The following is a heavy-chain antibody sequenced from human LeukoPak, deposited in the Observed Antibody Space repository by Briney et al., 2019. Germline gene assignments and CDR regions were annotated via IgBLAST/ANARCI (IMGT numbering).Heavy chain of an antibody. D-gene: IGHD6-13*01. V-gene: IGHV4-38-2*01. CDR3: ARQSSSWLALLDS. CDR2: INHSGNT. CDR1: GYSISSGNY. J-gene: IGHJ4*02. Sequence: SESLSLSCAASGYSISSGNYWGWLRQPPGKGLEWIASINHSGNTYYNPSLKSRFTISVDTTKNPFSLKLSSVTAADTAVYCCARQSSSWLALLDSWGQRTLVSVSS.